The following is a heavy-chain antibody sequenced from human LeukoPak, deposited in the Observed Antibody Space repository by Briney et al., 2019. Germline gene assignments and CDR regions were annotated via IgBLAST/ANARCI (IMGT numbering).Heavy chain of an antibody. Sequence: ASVKVSCKASGYTFTSYDINWVRQATGQGLEWMGWMSPNSGNTGYAQKFQGRVTMTRNTSISTAYMELSSLRSEDTAVYYCARGGGDDPGGYYYYYMDVWGKGTTVTVSS. D-gene: IGHD2-21*02. CDR1: GYTFTSYD. CDR2: MSPNSGNT. CDR3: ARGGGDDPGGYYYYYMDV. V-gene: IGHV1-8*01. J-gene: IGHJ6*03.